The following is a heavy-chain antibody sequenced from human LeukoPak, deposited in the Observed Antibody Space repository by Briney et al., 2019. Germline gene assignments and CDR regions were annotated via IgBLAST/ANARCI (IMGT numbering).Heavy chain of an antibody. Sequence: SETLSLTCTVSGGTISSYYWRWIRQPPGKGLEWMGYIYYSGSNKYNPSLKSRVTISVDTSKNQFSLKLSSVTAADTAVYYCARARPGYCSGGSCRSKAYYYYYMDVWGKGTTVTVSS. CDR3: ARARPGYCSGGSCRSKAYYYYYMDV. J-gene: IGHJ6*03. CDR2: IYYSGSN. CDR1: GGTISSYY. D-gene: IGHD2-15*01. V-gene: IGHV4-59*12.